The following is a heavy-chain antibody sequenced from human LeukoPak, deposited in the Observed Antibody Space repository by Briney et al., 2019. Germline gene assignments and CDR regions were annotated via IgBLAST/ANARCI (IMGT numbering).Heavy chain of an antibody. CDR1: GYTFTSYG. D-gene: IGHD6-13*01. J-gene: IGHJ4*02. Sequence: ASVKVSCKASGYTFTSYGISWVRQAPGQGLEWMGWISAYNGNTNYAQKLQDRVTMTTDTSTSTAYMELRSLRSDDTAVYYCAREIPAAGTVAFDCWGQGTLVTVSS. CDR2: ISAYNGNT. V-gene: IGHV1-18*01. CDR3: AREIPAAGTVAFDC.